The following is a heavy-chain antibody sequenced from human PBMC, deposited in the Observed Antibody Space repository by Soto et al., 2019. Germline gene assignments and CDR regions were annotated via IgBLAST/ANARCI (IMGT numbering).Heavy chain of an antibody. CDR2: INVVDGNR. V-gene: IGHV1-3*01. D-gene: IGHD3-10*01. CDR3: ARVDPGETSPFDH. Sequence: ASVKVSCKGSGYTFNIYAMHWVRQAPGQRLEWMGWINVVDGNRKYAQRFQGRVTMTRDTSTSTAYMEVSSLRSEDTAVYYCARVDPGETSPFDHWGQGTLVTVSS. J-gene: IGHJ4*02. CDR1: GYTFNIYA.